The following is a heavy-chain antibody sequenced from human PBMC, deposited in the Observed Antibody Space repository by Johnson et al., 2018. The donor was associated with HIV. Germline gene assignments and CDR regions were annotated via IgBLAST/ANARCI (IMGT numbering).Heavy chain of an antibody. Sequence: QVQLVESGGGVVQPGRSLRLSCAASGFTFSSYGMHWVRQAPGKGLEWVAVIWYDGSNKYYADSVKGRLTISRDNSKNTLYLQMNSLRAEDTAVYYCAKFRDASDIRGQGTMVTVSS. CDR2: IWYDGSNK. CDR3: AKFRDASDI. V-gene: IGHV3-33*06. J-gene: IGHJ3*02. CDR1: GFTFSSYG.